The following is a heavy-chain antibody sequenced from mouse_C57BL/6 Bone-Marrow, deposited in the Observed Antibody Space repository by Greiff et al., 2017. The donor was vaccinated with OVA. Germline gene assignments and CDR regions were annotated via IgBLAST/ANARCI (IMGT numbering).Heavy chain of an antibody. CDR1: GYSITSGYY. J-gene: IGHJ3*01. V-gene: IGHV3-6*01. CDR2: ISYDGSN. CDR3: ARDRTGFAY. Sequence: VQLKESGPGLVKPSQSLSLTCSVTGYSITSGYYWNWIRQFPGNKLEWMGYISYDGSNNYNPSLKNRISITRDTSKNQFFLKLDSVTTEDTATYYCARDRTGFAYWGQGTLVTVSA.